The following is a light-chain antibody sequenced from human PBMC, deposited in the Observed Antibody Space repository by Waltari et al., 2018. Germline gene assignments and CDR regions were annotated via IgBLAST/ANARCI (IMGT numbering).Light chain of an antibody. CDR1: QSVLYSSANKSY. Sequence: DIVMTQSPDSLAVSLGERATINCKSSQSVLYSSANKSYLNWYQQKPGQPPKLLIYGASTRESGVPDRISGAGSGTDFTRTISSLQSEDVAVYYCQQYYSTPLTFGGGTKVEIK. CDR2: GAS. CDR3: QQYYSTPLT. J-gene: IGKJ4*01. V-gene: IGKV4-1*01.